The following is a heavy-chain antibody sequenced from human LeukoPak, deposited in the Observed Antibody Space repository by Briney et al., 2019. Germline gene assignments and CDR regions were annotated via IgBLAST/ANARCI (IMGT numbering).Heavy chain of an antibody. D-gene: IGHD3-10*01. Sequence: ASVKVSCKASGYTFTGYYMHWVRQAPGQGLEWMGWINPNSGGTNYAQKFQGWVTMTRDTSISTAYMELSRLRSDDTAVYYCAKSDYYGSGRLFDYWGQGTLVTVSS. CDR1: GYTFTGYY. V-gene: IGHV1-2*04. CDR2: INPNSGGT. CDR3: AKSDYYGSGRLFDY. J-gene: IGHJ4*02.